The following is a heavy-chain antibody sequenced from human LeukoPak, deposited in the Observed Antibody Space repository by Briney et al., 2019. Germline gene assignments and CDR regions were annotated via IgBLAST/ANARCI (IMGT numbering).Heavy chain of an antibody. D-gene: IGHD6-13*01. J-gene: IGHJ4*02. CDR3: ATGWGQAAALYQDY. CDR1: GYTLTELS. Sequence: ASVKVSCKVSGYTLTELSMHWVRQAPGKGLEWMGGFDPEDGETIYAQKFQGRVTMTEDTSTDTAYMELSSLRSEDTAVYYCATGWGQAAALYQDYWGQGTLVTVSS. CDR2: FDPEDGET. V-gene: IGHV1-24*01.